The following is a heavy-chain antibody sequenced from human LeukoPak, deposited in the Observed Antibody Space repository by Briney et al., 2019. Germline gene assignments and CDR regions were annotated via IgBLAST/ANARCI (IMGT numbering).Heavy chain of an antibody. Sequence: GGSLRLSCAASGFTFSSYATSWVRQAPGKGLEWVSAISGSGGSTYYADSVKGRFTISRDNSKNTLYLQMNSLRAEDTAVYYCAKEIVGSSSWEPNYFDYWGQGTLVTVSS. CDR3: AKEIVGSSSWEPNYFDY. V-gene: IGHV3-23*01. D-gene: IGHD6-13*01. CDR2: ISGSGGST. J-gene: IGHJ4*02. CDR1: GFTFSSYA.